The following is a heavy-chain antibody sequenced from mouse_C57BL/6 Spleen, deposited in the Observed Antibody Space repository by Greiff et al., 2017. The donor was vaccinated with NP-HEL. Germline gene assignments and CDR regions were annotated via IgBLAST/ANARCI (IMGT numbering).Heavy chain of an antibody. J-gene: IGHJ2*01. Sequence: EVKLQESGGGLVQPGGSMKLSCVASGFTFSNYWMNWVRQSPEKGLEWVAQIRLKSDNYATHYAESVKGRFTISRDDSKSSVYLQMNNLRAEDTGIYYCTKELYYFDYWGQGTTLTVSS. CDR2: IRLKSDNYAT. CDR1: GFTFSNYW. CDR3: TKELYYFDY. D-gene: IGHD4-1*01. V-gene: IGHV6-3*01.